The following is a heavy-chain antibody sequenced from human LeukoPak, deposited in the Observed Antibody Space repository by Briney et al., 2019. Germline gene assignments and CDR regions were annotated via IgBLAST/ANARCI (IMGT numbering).Heavy chain of an antibody. CDR3: ARRKGIAAAGIWFDP. CDR2: IYYSGST. D-gene: IGHD6-13*01. V-gene: IGHV4-59*12. Sequence: SETLSLTFTVSCGSISSYYWSWIRQPPGKGLEWIGYIYYSGSTNYNPSLKSRVTISVDTSKNQFSLKLSSVTAADTAVYYCARRKGIAAAGIWFDPWGQGTLVTVSS. CDR1: CGSISSYY. J-gene: IGHJ5*02.